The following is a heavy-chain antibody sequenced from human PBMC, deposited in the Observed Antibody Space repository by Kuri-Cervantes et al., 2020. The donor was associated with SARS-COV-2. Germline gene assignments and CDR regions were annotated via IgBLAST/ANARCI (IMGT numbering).Heavy chain of an antibody. J-gene: IGHJ4*02. CDR3: ARDKRYSSSWTYFDY. D-gene: IGHD6-13*01. CDR1: GGSFSGYY. CDR2: IYYSGST. V-gene: IGHV4-59*01. Sequence: SETLSLTCAVYGGSFSGYYWSWIRQPPGKGLEWIGYIYYSGSTNYNPSLKSRVTISVDTSKNQFSLKLSSVTAADTAVYYCARDKRYSSSWTYFDYWGQGTLVTVSS.